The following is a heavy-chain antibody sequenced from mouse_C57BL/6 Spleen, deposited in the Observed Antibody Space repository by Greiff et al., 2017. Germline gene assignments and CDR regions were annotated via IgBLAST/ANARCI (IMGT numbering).Heavy chain of an antibody. J-gene: IGHJ2*01. Sequence: QVQLQQPGAELVMPGASVKLSCKASGYTFTSYWMHWVKQRPGQGLEWIGEIDPSDSYTNYNQKFKGKSTLTVDKSSSTAYMQLSSLTSEDSAVYYCARITTVVGRGYFDYWGQGTTLTVSS. CDR1: GYTFTSYW. CDR2: IDPSDSYT. D-gene: IGHD1-1*01. CDR3: ARITTVVGRGYFDY. V-gene: IGHV1-69*01.